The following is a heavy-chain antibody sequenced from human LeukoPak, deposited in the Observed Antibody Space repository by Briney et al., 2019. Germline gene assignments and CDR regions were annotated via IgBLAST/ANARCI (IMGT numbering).Heavy chain of an antibody. D-gene: IGHD5-12*01. V-gene: IGHV1-2*02. CDR1: GYTFTGYY. CDR3: ARLSVDIVATTLDY. J-gene: IGHJ4*02. Sequence: ASVKVSCKASGYTFTGYYMHWVRQAPGQGLEWMGWTNPNSGGTNYAQKFQGRVTMTRDTSISTAYMELSRLRSDDTAVYYCARLSVDIVATTLDYWGQGTLVTVSS. CDR2: TNPNSGGT.